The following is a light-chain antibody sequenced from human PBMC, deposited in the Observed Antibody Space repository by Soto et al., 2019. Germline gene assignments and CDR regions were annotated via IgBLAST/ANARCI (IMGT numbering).Light chain of an antibody. CDR1: SSDVGSYNR. CDR3: RSYTSSSTSLYV. CDR2: EVS. V-gene: IGLV2-18*02. J-gene: IGLJ1*01. Sequence: QSVLTQPPSVSGSPGQSVTISCTGTSSDVGSYNRVSWYQQPPGTAPKLMIYEVSNRPSGVPDRFSGSKSGNTASLTISGLQAEDEADSSCRSYTSSSTSLYVYGTGTKVTVL.